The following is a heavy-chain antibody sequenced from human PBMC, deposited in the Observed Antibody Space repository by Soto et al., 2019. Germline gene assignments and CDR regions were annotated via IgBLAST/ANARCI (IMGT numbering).Heavy chain of an antibody. CDR2: INHSGST. J-gene: IGHJ4*02. D-gene: IGHD3-22*01. Sequence: SETLSLTCAVYGGSFIGYYWSWIRQPPGKGLEWIGEINHSGSTNYNPSLKSRVTISVDTSKNQFSLKLSSVTAADTAVYYCATRPDYYDSSGYYYFDYWGQGTLVTVSS. CDR3: ATRPDYYDSSGYYYFDY. CDR1: GGSFIGYY. V-gene: IGHV4-34*01.